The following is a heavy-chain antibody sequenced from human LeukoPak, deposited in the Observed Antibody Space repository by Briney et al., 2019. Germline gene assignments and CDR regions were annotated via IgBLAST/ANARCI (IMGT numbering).Heavy chain of an antibody. J-gene: IGHJ5*02. V-gene: IGHV3-23*01. CDR1: GFTFSSYA. D-gene: IGHD3-10*01. CDR2: ISGSGGGT. CDR3: AKSRYYKSEGNWFDP. Sequence: PPGGSLRLSCAASGFTFSSYAMSWVRQGPGKGLEWVSGISGSGGGTDYADSVKGWFTISRDNSRSTLYLQMSSLRAEDTAVYYCAKSRYYKSEGNWFDPWGQGTLVTVSS.